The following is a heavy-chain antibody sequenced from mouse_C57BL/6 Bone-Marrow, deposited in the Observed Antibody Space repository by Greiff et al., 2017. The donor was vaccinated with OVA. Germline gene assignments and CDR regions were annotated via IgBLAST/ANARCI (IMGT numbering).Heavy chain of an antibody. V-gene: IGHV1-76*01. J-gene: IGHJ3*01. CDR1: GYTFTDYY. CDR2: IYPGSGNT. CDR3: VIFTPAY. Sequence: VQLQQSGAELVRPGASVKLSCKASGYTFTDYYIHWVKQRPGQGLEWIARIYPGSGNTYYNEKFKVKATMTAEKSSSTAYMQLSSLTSEDSAVYFCVIFTPAYWGKGTLVTVSA.